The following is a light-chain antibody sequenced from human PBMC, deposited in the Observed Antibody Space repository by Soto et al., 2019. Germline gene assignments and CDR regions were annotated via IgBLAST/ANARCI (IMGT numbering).Light chain of an antibody. CDR3: QQYSNWTPWT. Sequence: EIVMTQSPATLSVSPGERATLSCRASQSVSSNLAWYQQKPGQAPRLLIYGASTRATGIPARFSGSGSGTDFTLVISCLQSEDLAVYYCQQYSNWTPWTFGQGTKVDIK. V-gene: IGKV3-15*01. CDR2: GAS. CDR1: QSVSSN. J-gene: IGKJ1*01.